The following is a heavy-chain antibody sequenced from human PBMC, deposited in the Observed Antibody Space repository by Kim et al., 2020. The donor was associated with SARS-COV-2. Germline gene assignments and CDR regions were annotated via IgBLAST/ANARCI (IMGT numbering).Heavy chain of an antibody. D-gene: IGHD5-12*01. CDR2: INSDGSST. V-gene: IGHV3-74*01. Sequence: GGSLRLSCAASGFTFSSYWMHWVRQAPRKGLVWVSRINSDGSSTSYADSVKGRFTISRDNAKNTLYLQMNSLRAEDTAVYYCARVEGWLQFLGYFDLWGRGTLVTVSS. J-gene: IGHJ2*01. CDR1: GFTFSSYW. CDR3: ARVEGWLQFLGYFDL.